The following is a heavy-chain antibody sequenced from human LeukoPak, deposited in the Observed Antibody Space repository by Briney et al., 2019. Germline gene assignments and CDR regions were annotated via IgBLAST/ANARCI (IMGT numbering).Heavy chain of an antibody. D-gene: IGHD1-26*01. J-gene: IGHJ4*02. CDR2: IYYSGST. Sequence: PGGSLRLSCAASGFTFSSYWMSWVRQAPGKGLEWIGYIYYSGSTNYNPSLKSRVTISVDTSKDQFSLKLSSVTAADTAVYYCARESPRVPKGIVGATPEGFDYWGQGTLVTVSS. CDR3: ARESPRVPKGIVGATPEGFDY. V-gene: IGHV4-59*12. CDR1: GFTFSSYW.